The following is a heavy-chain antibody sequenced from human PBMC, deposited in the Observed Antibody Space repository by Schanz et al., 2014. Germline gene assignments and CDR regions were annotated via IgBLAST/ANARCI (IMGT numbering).Heavy chain of an antibody. CDR3: ARDPFGRLGDSGSAFDI. D-gene: IGHD3-16*01. CDR1: GFTFSSHS. J-gene: IGHJ3*02. CDR2: ISSSSSTI. V-gene: IGHV3-48*01. Sequence: EVQLVESGGGLVQPGGSLRLSCVASGFTFSSHSMNWVRQAPGKGLEWVSYISSSSSTIYYADSVKGRFTISRDNAKNSLYVEMNSLRADDTAVYYCARDPFGRLGDSGSAFDIWGQGTMVTVSS.